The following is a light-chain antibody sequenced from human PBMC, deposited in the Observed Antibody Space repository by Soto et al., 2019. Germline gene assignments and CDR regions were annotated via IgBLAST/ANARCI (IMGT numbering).Light chain of an antibody. CDR2: KAS. CDR1: QNIDSG. CDR3: QQYHFFWT. Sequence: DIQMTQSPSTLSASVGDRVTITCRASQNIDSGLAWYQQKQGKAPKLLIYKASTLESGVPLRFSGSGSGTEFTHTITRLQRDDFATYYCQQYHFFWTFGQGTRVEIK. J-gene: IGKJ1*01. V-gene: IGKV1-5*03.